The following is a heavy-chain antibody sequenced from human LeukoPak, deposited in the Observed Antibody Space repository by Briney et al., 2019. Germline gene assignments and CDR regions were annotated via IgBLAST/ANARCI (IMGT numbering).Heavy chain of an antibody. J-gene: IGHJ4*02. CDR3: ARDSPAGRTYFDY. Sequence: PGGSLRLSCAASGFTFCSIWMSWVRQGPGKGLEGVANIKTDGREKYYVYSVKGRFNISTDNAKNSLYLQMNSLRAEDTAVYYCARDSPAGRTYFDYWGQGTLVTVSS. CDR2: IKTDGREK. V-gene: IGHV3-7*05. CDR1: GFTFCSIW. D-gene: IGHD1-1*01.